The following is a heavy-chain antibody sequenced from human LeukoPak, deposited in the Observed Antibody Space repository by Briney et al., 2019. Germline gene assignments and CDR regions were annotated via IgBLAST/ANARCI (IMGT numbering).Heavy chain of an antibody. CDR2: ISHNDDIT. Sequence: GGSLRLSCAASGFTFRNYAMSWVRQAPGKGLEWVSVISHNDDITRYADSVKGRFTISRDNSKSSLYLQMNSPRADDTAVYYCARRGPASDYYYKGGFDIWGQGTMVTVSS. CDR1: GFTFRNYA. CDR3: ARRGPASDYYYKGGFDI. V-gene: IGHV3-23*01. D-gene: IGHD3-22*01. J-gene: IGHJ3*02.